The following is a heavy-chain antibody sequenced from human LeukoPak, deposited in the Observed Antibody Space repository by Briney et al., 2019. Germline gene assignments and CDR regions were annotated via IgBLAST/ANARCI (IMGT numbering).Heavy chain of an antibody. CDR1: GYTFTSYG. CDR2: ISAYNGNT. CDR3: ARAYYHDSSDYHWAPDY. J-gene: IGHJ4*02. V-gene: IGHV1-18*01. Sequence: GASVKVSCKASGYTFTSYGISWVRQAPGQGLEWMGWISAYNGNTNYAQKLQGRVTMTRDTSTSTVYMEMSSLRSEDTAVYYCARAYYHDSSDYHWAPDYWGQGTLVTVSS. D-gene: IGHD3-22*01.